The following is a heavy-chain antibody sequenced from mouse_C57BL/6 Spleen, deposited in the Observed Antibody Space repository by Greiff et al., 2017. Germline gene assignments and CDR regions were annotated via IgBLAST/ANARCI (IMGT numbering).Heavy chain of an antibody. CDR2: INPSSGYN. J-gene: IGHJ2*01. CDR1: GYTFTSYT. V-gene: IGHV1-4*01. D-gene: IGHD2-2*01. CDR3: ARSYPHGYATDFDY. Sequence: QVQLQQSGAELARPGASVKMSCKASGYTFTSYTMHWVKQRPGQGLEWIGYINPSSGYNKYNQKFKDKATLTADKSSSTAYMQLSSLTSEDSAVYYCARSYPHGYATDFDYWGQGTTLTVSS.